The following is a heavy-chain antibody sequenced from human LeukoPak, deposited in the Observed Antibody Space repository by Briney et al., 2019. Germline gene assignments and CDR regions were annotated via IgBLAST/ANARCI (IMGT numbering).Heavy chain of an antibody. CDR2: ISSSSDII. D-gene: IGHD5-12*01. Sequence: GGSLRLSCAASRFTFSNYNMDWVRQAPGKGLELVSYISSSSDIILYGNSVKGRFTISRDNAKDSLYLQMNSLRDDDTAVYYCARVGSGYDLWGQGTLVAVSS. CDR3: ARVGSGYDL. CDR1: RFTFSNYN. V-gene: IGHV3-48*02. J-gene: IGHJ4*02.